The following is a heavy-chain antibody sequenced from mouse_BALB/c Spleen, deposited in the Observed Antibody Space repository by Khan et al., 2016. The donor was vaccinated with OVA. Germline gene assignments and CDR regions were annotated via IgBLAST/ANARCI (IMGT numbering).Heavy chain of an antibody. CDR3: ARTDYYGSSYYVDY. J-gene: IGHJ2*01. D-gene: IGHD1-1*01. CDR1: GYSFTDYN. V-gene: IGHV1S135*01. CDR2: IDPYNGGT. Sequence: EVQLQESGPELVKPGASVKVSCKASGYSFTDYNMFWVKQSHGKSLEWIGYIDPYNGGTSYNQKFKGKATLTVDKSSTTAFMHLSILTSDDSAVFYCARTDYYGSSYYVDYWGQGTTLTVSS.